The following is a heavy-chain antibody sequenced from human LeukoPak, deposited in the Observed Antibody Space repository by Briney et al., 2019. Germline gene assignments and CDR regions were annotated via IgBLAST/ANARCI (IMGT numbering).Heavy chain of an antibody. Sequence: GGSLRLSCAASGFTFSSYAMSWVRQAPGKGLEWVSAISGSGGSTYYADSVKGRFTISGDNSKNTLYLQMNSLRAEDTAVYYCANGIPMTTVTTKGYYFDYWGQGTLVTVSS. V-gene: IGHV3-23*01. D-gene: IGHD4-17*01. J-gene: IGHJ4*02. CDR3: ANGIPMTTVTTKGYYFDY. CDR2: ISGSGGST. CDR1: GFTFSSYA.